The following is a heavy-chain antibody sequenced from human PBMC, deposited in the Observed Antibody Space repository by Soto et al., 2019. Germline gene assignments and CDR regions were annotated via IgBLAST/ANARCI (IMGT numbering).Heavy chain of an antibody. CDR2: IYYSGIT. V-gene: IGHV4-39*01. D-gene: IGHD1-26*01. CDR3: ARHEKWVVAMDV. Sequence: SETRSLTCTVSCLSISSISYYCGWTRQPPGKGLEWMGSIYYSGITYYNPSLKSRVTTSVHTSKNQFSXKLSSVTAADKTVSYCARHEKWVVAMDVWGQGTRFTVYS. J-gene: IGHJ6*01. CDR1: CLSISSISYY.